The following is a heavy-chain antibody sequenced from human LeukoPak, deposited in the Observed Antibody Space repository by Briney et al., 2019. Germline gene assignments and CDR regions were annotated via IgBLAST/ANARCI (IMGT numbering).Heavy chain of an antibody. D-gene: IGHD3-22*01. V-gene: IGHV4-4*07. Sequence: SETLSLTCTVSGGSISSYYWSWIRQPAGKGLEWIGRIYTSGSTNYNPSLKSRVTMSVDTSKNQFSLKLSPVTAADTAVYYCARGTHYYDSSGYLYYFDYWGQGTLVTVSS. J-gene: IGHJ4*02. CDR3: ARGTHYYDSSGYLYYFDY. CDR2: IYTSGST. CDR1: GGSISSYY.